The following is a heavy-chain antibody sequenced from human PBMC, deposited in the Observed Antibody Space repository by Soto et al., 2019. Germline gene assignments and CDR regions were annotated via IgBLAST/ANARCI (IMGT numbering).Heavy chain of an antibody. V-gene: IGHV3-33*01. J-gene: IGHJ4*02. D-gene: IGHD1-7*01. CDR1: GFTFSSYG. CDR3: ARVSFMRGNFPLGY. Sequence: QVQLVESGGGVVQPGRSLRLSCAASGFTFSSYGMHWVRQAPGKGLEWVAVIWYDGSNKYYADSVKGRFTISRDNSKNTLYLQMNSLRAEDTAVYYCARVSFMRGNFPLGYWGQGTLVTVSS. CDR2: IWYDGSNK.